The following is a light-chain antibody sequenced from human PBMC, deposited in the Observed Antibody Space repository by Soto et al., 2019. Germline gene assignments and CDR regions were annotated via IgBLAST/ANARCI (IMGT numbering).Light chain of an antibody. J-gene: IGLJ2*01. CDR1: SGHSSYA. CDR3: QTGGAGSP. CDR2: LNSDGSH. Sequence: QPVLTQSPSASASLGATVKLTCTLSSGHSSYAIAWHQQQPEKGPRYLMKLNSDGSHSKGDGIPDRFSGSSSGAERYLTISSLQSEDDADYYCQTGGAGSPFGGGTKLTVL. V-gene: IGLV4-69*01.